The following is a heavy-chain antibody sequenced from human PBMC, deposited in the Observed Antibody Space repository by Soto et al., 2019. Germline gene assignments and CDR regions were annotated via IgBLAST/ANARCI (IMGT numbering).Heavy chain of an antibody. Sequence: QLQLQESGPGLVKPSETLSLTCTVSGGSISSSSYYWGWIRQPPGKGLEWIGSIYYSGSTYYNPSLKSRVPISVDTSKNQFSLKLSSVTAADTAVYYCARHTTRGYSGYDENWFDPWGQGTLVTVSS. CDR2: IYYSGST. V-gene: IGHV4-39*01. J-gene: IGHJ5*02. CDR3: ARHTTRGYSGYDENWFDP. CDR1: GGSISSSSYY. D-gene: IGHD5-12*01.